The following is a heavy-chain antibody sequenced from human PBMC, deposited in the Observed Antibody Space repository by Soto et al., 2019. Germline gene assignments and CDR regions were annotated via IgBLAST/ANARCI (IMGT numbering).Heavy chain of an antibody. CDR3: AKYKNYYNSSGIYDY. D-gene: IGHD3-22*01. V-gene: IGHV1-69*06. J-gene: IGHJ4*02. CDR2: VIPMFGRP. Sequence: QVQLVQSGAEVKKPGSSVKVSCKASGGTFSNYAISWVSQAPGQGLEWMGGVIPMFGRPNYAQKFQGRVAITADKSTSTAYMEVFSLTSEDTAVYYCAKYKNYYNSSGIYDYWGQGTLVTVSS. CDR1: GGTFSNYA.